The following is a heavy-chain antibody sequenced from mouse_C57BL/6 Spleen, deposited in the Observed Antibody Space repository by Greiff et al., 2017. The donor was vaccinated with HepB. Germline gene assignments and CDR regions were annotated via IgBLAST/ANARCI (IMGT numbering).Heavy chain of an antibody. Sequence: VQLKESGPELVKPGASVKIPCKASGYTFTDYNMDWVKQSHGKSLEWIGDINPNNGGTIYNQKFKGKATLTVDKSSSTAYMELRSLTSEDTAVYYCASLIYDGYPYAMDYWGQGTSVTVSS. CDR3: ASLIYDGYPYAMDY. J-gene: IGHJ4*01. V-gene: IGHV1-18*01. CDR1: GYTFTDYN. CDR2: INPNNGGT. D-gene: IGHD2-3*01.